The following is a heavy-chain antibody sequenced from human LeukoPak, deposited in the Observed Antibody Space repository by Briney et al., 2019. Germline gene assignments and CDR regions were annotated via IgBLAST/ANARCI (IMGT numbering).Heavy chain of an antibody. CDR3: AKDRSRTNDICHGDFDY. CDR2: ISGSGGST. Sequence: GGSLRLSCAASGFTFSSYAVSWVRQAPGKGLEWVSSISGSGGSTYSADSVKGRFTISRDNSKNTLYLQMNSLRAEDTALYYCAKDRSRTNDICHGDFDYWGQGTLVTVSS. J-gene: IGHJ4*02. D-gene: IGHD2-8*01. V-gene: IGHV3-23*01. CDR1: GFTFSSYA.